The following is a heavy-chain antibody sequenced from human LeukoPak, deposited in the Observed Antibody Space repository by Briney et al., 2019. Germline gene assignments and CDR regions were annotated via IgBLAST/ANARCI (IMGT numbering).Heavy chain of an antibody. CDR2: INHSGST. V-gene: IGHV4-34*01. Sequence: SETLSLTCAVYGGSFSGNYWTWIRQPPGKGLEWIGEINHSGSTNYNPSLKIRVTISVDTSKNQFSLKLNSVTAADTAVYYCARAGWFGEFYGPLDYWGQGSLVTVSS. CDR3: ARAGWFGEFYGPLDY. CDR1: GGSFSGNY. D-gene: IGHD3-10*01. J-gene: IGHJ4*02.